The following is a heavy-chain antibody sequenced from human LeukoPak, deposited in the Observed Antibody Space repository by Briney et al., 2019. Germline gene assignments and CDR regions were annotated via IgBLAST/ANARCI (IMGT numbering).Heavy chain of an antibody. V-gene: IGHV1-69*04. D-gene: IGHD3-22*01. J-gene: IGHJ4*02. CDR1: GGTFRSYA. CDR3: ARPDDISGYYMN. CDR2: TIPMLGIA. Sequence: GASLKVSCKASGGTFRSYAISWVRPAPGQGVERMGRTIPMLGIANYAKKFQGRVTITADKSTSTAYMELSSLRSEDTAVYYCARPDDISGYYMNWGQGTLVTVSS.